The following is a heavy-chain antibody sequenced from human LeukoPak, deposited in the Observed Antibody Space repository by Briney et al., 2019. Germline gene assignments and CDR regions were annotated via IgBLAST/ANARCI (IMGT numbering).Heavy chain of an antibody. J-gene: IGHJ4*02. CDR1: GFTFSSYA. CDR2: ISGSGGST. V-gene: IGHV3-23*01. Sequence: GGSLRLSCTASGFTFSSYAMSWVRQAPGKGLEWVSAISGSGGSTYYADSVKGRFTISRDNSKNTLYLQMNSLRAEDTAVYYCAKLEYSSSKGDYWGQGTLVTVSS. D-gene: IGHD6-6*01. CDR3: AKLEYSSSKGDY.